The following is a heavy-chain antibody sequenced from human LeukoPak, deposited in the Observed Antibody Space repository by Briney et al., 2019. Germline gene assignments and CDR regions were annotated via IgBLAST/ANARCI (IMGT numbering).Heavy chain of an antibody. CDR3: ARPYYYDSRIDP. CDR1: GGSISSGDYY. Sequence: SETLSLTCTVSGGSISSGDYYWSWTRQPPGKGLEWIGYMYYSGSTYYNPSLKSRATISVDTSKNQFSLKLSSVTAADTAVYYCARPYYYDSRIDPWGQGTLVTVSS. V-gene: IGHV4-30-4*01. D-gene: IGHD3-22*01. CDR2: MYYSGST. J-gene: IGHJ5*02.